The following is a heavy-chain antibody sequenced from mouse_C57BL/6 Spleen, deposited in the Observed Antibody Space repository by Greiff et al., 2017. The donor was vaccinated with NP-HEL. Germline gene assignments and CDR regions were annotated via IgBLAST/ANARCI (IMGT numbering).Heavy chain of an antibody. CDR2: IDPSDSET. D-gene: IGHD1-1*01. CDR3: ARGGYGSSYYFDY. Sequence: QVQLQQPGAELVRPGSSVKLSCKASGYTFTSYWMHWVKQRPIQGLEWIGNIDPSDSETHYNQKFKDKATLTVDKSSSTAYMQLSSLTSEDPAVYYCARGGYGSSYYFDYWGQGTTLTVSS. V-gene: IGHV1-52*01. J-gene: IGHJ2*01. CDR1: GYTFTSYW.